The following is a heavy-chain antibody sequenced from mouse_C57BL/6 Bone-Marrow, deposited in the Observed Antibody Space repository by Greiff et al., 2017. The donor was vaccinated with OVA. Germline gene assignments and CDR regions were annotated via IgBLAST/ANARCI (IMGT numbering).Heavy chain of an antibody. Sequence: EVKVVESGGGLVKPGGSLKLSCAASGFTFSDYGMHWVRQAPEQGLEWVAYISSCHSTIYYADTVKGRFTISRDNAQNTLFLQMTSLRSEDTARYYCAPGESLDYWGKGTTLTVSS. CDR1: GFTFSDYG. CDR2: ISSCHSTI. V-gene: IGHV5-17*01. D-gene: IGHD6-5*01. CDR3: APGESLDY. J-gene: IGHJ2*01.